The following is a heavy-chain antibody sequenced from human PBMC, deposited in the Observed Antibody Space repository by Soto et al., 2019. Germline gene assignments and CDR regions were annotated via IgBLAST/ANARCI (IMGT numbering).Heavy chain of an antibody. CDR1: GFSVGGNY. CDR2: IYSGGNP. D-gene: IGHD2-21*01. CDR3: ARGPNSDC. J-gene: IGHJ4*02. Sequence: EERLVQSGGGLVQPGGSLRLSCAASGFSVGGNYMSWVRQAPGKGLELVSLIYSGGNPFYTDSMKGRFTLSIDNSNHMLYLQMDSLRAADTAVYYCARGPNSDCWGQGTLVIVSS. V-gene: IGHV3-53*01.